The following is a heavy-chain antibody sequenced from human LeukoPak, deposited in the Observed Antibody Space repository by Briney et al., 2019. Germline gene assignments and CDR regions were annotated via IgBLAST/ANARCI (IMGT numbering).Heavy chain of an antibody. CDR2: ISYDGSNK. CDR1: GFTFSSYA. V-gene: IGHV3-30-3*01. J-gene: IGHJ4*02. Sequence: GRSLRLSCAASGFTFSSYAMHWVRQAPGKGLEWVAVISYDGSNKYYADSVKGRFTISRDNSKNTLYLQMNSVRAEDTAVYYCARDKSRGASSPYFDYWGQGTLVTVSS. CDR3: ARDKSRGASSPYFDY. D-gene: IGHD3-10*01.